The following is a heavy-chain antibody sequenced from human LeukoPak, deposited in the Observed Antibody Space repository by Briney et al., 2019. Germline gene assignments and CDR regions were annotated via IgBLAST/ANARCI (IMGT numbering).Heavy chain of an antibody. J-gene: IGHJ4*02. CDR2: ISGSGGST. CDR1: GFTFSSYA. D-gene: IGHD1-26*01. V-gene: IGHV3-23*01. CDR3: AKALDVRATGPYVH. Sequence: GGSLRPSCAASGFTFSSYAMSWVRQAPGKGLEWVSAISGSGGSTYYADSVKGRFTISRDNSKNTLYLQMNSLRAEDTAVYYCAKALDVRATGPYVHWGQGTLVTVSS.